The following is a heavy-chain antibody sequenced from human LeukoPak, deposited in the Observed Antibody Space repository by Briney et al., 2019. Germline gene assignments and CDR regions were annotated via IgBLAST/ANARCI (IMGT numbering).Heavy chain of an antibody. Sequence: ASVKVSCKASGYTFTGYYMHWVRQAPGQGLEWMGRINPNSGGTNYAQEFQGRVTMTRDTSISTAYMELSRLRSDDTAVYYCARAGSARSSNWFDPWGQGPLVTVSS. D-gene: IGHD3-10*01. J-gene: IGHJ5*02. V-gene: IGHV1-2*06. CDR1: GYTFTGYY. CDR3: ARAGSARSSNWFDP. CDR2: INPNSGGT.